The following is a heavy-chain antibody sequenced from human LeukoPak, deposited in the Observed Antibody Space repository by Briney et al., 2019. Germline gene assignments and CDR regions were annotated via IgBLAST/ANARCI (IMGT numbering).Heavy chain of an antibody. CDR1: GFTFRDYA. Sequence: PGGSLRLSCTASGFTFRDYAVSWVRQAPGKGLEWVGFFRSEAYSGTPEYAASVKGRFTISTDDSKSIAYLLMYSLKTEDTAVYYCARDPGGYYYDSSGYPYYFDYWGQGTLVTVSS. CDR3: ARDPGGYYYDSSGYPYYFDY. V-gene: IGHV3-49*04. D-gene: IGHD3-22*01. CDR2: FRSEAYSGTP. J-gene: IGHJ4*02.